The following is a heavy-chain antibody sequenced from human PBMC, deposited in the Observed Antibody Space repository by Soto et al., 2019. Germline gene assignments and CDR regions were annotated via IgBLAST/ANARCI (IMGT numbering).Heavy chain of an antibody. J-gene: IGHJ6*02. Sequence: GGSLRLSCAASGFTFSSYAMHWVRQAPGKGLEWVAVISYDGSNKYYADSVKGRFTITRDNSKNTLYLQMNSLRAEDTAVYYCARDILSPLNYYYYGMDVWGQGTTVTVSS. CDR1: GFTFSSYA. V-gene: IGHV3-30-3*01. CDR3: ARDILSPLNYYYYGMDV. CDR2: ISYDGSNK. D-gene: IGHD2-21*01.